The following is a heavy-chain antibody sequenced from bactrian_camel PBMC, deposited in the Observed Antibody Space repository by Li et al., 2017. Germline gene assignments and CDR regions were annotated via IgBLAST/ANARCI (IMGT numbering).Heavy chain of an antibody. CDR3: ATEVAGISPFGY. Sequence: DVQLVESGGGLVQPGGSLRLSCAASGFTFSRYAMAWVRQAPGKGLEWVSGINGGGDSTYSADSVKGRFTISKDNAKNTLYLQMNSLKSEDTAQYYCATEVAGISPFGYWGQGTQVTVS. CDR2: INGGGDST. J-gene: IGHJ6*01. V-gene: IGHV3S31*01. CDR1: GFTFSRYA. D-gene: IGHD6*01.